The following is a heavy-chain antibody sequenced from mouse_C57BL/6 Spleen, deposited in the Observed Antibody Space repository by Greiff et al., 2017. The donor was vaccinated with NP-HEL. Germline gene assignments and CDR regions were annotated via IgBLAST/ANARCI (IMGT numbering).Heavy chain of an antibody. V-gene: IGHV5-4*01. CDR3: ARERYYYGSSYAPYFDY. J-gene: IGHJ2*01. CDR1: GFTFSSYA. Sequence: EVMLVESGGGLVKPGGSLKLSCAASGFTFSSYAMSWVRQTPEKRLEWVATISDGGSYTYYPDNVKGRFTISRDNAKNNLYLQMSHLKSEETAMYYCARERYYYGSSYAPYFDYWGQSTTLTVSS. D-gene: IGHD1-1*01. CDR2: ISDGGSYT.